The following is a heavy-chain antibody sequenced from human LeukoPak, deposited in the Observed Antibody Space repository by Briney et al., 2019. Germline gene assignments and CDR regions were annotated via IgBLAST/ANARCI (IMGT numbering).Heavy chain of an antibody. D-gene: IGHD3-22*01. CDR1: GGSISSYY. J-gene: IGHJ3*02. CDR3: ARGDDYYDSSGPDAFDI. Sequence: SETLSLTCTVSGGSISSYYWSWIRQPPRKGLEWIGYIYYSGSTNYNPSLKSRVTISVDTSKNQFSLKLSSVTAADTAVYYCARGDDYYDSSGPDAFDIWGQGTMVTVSS. CDR2: IYYSGST. V-gene: IGHV4-59*01.